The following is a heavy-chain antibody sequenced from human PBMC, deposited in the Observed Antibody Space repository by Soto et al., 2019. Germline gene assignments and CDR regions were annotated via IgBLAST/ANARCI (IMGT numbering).Heavy chain of an antibody. D-gene: IGHD4-17*01. CDR2: IKRDGSEK. CDR3: AREAYGGHQARDF. CDR1: GFAFSTYW. J-gene: IGHJ4*02. V-gene: IGHV3-7*01. Sequence: PGGSLRLSCAASGFAFSTYWMSWVRQAPGKGLEWVANIKRDGSEKYYVDYVKGRFTISRDNAKNSLYLQMNSLRSEDTAVYYCAREAYGGHQARDFWGQGTLVTVSS.